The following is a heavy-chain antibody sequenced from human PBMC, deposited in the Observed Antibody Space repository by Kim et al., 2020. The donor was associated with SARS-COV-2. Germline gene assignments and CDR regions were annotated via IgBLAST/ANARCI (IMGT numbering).Heavy chain of an antibody. J-gene: IGHJ4*02. Sequence: GGSLRLSCAASGFTFSSFGMTWVRQAPGKGLEWVSIISANGVNTYYADSVKGRITISRDNSKNTLYLQMNSLRAEDTAVYYCARRGAAASYYFDYWGQGTLVTVSS. CDR2: ISANGVNT. V-gene: IGHV3-23*01. D-gene: IGHD6-13*01. CDR3: ARRGAAASYYFDY. CDR1: GFTFSSFG.